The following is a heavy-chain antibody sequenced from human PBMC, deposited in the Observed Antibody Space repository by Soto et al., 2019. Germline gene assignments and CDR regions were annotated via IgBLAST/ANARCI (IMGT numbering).Heavy chain of an antibody. CDR3: ARDGWGSNWYFDL. CDR1: GVTFKDYG. J-gene: IGHJ2*01. D-gene: IGHD3-16*01. CDR2: ISYDGKQT. Sequence: GESLRLSCGAPGVTFKDYGMHWVRQAPGKGLGWVAVISYDGKQTYYADSVKGRFTTSKDKSKRTLFLQMNSLRVDDTAVYYCARDGWGSNWYFDLWGRGTLVTVSS. V-gene: IGHV3-30*03.